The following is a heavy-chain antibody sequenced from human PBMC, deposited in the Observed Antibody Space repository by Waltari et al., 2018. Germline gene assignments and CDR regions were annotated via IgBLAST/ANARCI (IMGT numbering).Heavy chain of an antibody. CDR1: GYTFTSYG. Sequence: QVQLVQSGAEVKKPGASVKVSCKASGYTFTSYGISWVRQAPGHGLEWMGWISAYNGNTNYAQKLQGRVTMTTDTSTSTAYTELRSLRSDDTAVYYCARVLTYYDFWSGYRPDLYYFDYWGQGTLVTVSS. CDR2: ISAYNGNT. V-gene: IGHV1-18*01. J-gene: IGHJ4*02. CDR3: ARVLTYYDFWSGYRPDLYYFDY. D-gene: IGHD3-3*01.